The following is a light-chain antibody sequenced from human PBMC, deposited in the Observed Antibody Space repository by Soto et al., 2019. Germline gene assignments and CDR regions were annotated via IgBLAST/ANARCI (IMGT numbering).Light chain of an antibody. J-gene: IGKJ1*01. CDR1: QSVGSRF. CDR3: QQYFISRT. CDR2: GVS. Sequence: EIVLTQSPGTLSLSPGERATLSCRASQSVGSRFLDWYQQKPGQAPRLVIHGVSTRATGIPDRFSGSGSGTDFTLTISRLEPEDFAVYYCQQYFISRTFGQGTKVDIK. V-gene: IGKV3-20*01.